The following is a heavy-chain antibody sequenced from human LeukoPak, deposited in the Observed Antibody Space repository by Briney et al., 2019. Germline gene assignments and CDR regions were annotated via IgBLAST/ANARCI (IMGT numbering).Heavy chain of an antibody. Sequence: PSETLSLTCAVYGGSFSGYYWSWIRQPPGKGLERIGEINHSGSTNYNPSLKSRVTISVDTSKNQFSLKLSPVTAADTAVYYCARGTYYYDSSGYLTHSIFDYWGQGPLVTFSS. CDR3: ARGTYYYDSSGYLTHSIFDY. D-gene: IGHD3-22*01. V-gene: IGHV4-34*01. CDR2: INHSGST. J-gene: IGHJ4*02. CDR1: GGSFSGYY.